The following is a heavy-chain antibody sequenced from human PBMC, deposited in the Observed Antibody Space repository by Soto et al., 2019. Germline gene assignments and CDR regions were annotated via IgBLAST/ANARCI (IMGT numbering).Heavy chain of an antibody. CDR1: GFTFSSYA. J-gene: IGHJ4*02. CDR2: ISGSGGST. Sequence: GGSLRLSCAASGFTFSSYAMSWVRQAPGKGLEWVSAISGSGGSTYYADSVKGRFTISRDNSKNTLYLQMNSLRAEDTAVYYCAKDTTLGIAALYYFDYWGQGTLVTVSS. V-gene: IGHV3-23*01. D-gene: IGHD6-13*01. CDR3: AKDTTLGIAALYYFDY.